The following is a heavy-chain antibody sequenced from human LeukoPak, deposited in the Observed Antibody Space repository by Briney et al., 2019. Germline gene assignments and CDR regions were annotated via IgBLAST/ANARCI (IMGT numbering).Heavy chain of an antibody. CDR3: ARDQWDIVVVRSWFDP. V-gene: IGHV3-30-3*01. CDR1: GFTFSSYA. Sequence: GGSLRLSCAASGFTFSSYAMHWVRQAPGKGLEWVAVISYDGSNKYYADSVKGRFTISRDNSKNTLYLQMNSLRAEDTAVYYCARDQWDIVVVRSWFDPWGQGTLVIVSS. D-gene: IGHD2-2*01. CDR2: ISYDGSNK. J-gene: IGHJ5*02.